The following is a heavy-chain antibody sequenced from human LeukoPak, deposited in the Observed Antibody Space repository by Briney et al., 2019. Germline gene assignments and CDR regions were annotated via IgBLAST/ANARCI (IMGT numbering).Heavy chain of an antibody. CDR2: IKQDGSEK. D-gene: IGHD3-22*01. V-gene: IGHV3-7*01. CDR3: ARDPTHYYDSSGYQRDY. J-gene: IGHJ4*02. CDR1: GFTFSHYG. Sequence: PGGSLRLSCAASGFTFSHYGMNWVRQAPGKGLEWVANIKQDGSEKYYVDSVKGRFTISRDNAKNSLYLQMNSLRAEDTAVYYCARDPTHYYDSSGYQRDYWGQGTLVTVSS.